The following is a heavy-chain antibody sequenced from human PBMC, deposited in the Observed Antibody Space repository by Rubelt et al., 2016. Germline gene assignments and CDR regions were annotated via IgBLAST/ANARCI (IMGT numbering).Heavy chain of an antibody. CDR3: ARERSAAVAWFDP. J-gene: IGHJ5*02. V-gene: IGHV1-2*01. CDR1: GYTFTGYY. D-gene: IGHD6-13*01. Sequence: QVQLVQSGAEVKKPGASVKVSCKASGYTFTGYYMHWVRQAPGQGLEWMGWINPNSGGTNYAQKFQARVTSTRDTSSSTAYMELSRLRSDDTAVYYCARERSAAVAWFDPWGQGTLVTVSS. CDR2: INPNSGGT.